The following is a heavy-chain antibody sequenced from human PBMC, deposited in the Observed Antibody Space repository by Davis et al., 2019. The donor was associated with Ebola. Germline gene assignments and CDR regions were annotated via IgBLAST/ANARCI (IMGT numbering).Heavy chain of an antibody. D-gene: IGHD4-23*01. Sequence: LRLSCAVSGDSVSISSGGYNWIRQSPSRGLEWLGRTYSSSKWYTDYATSVNSRITINPDTSKNQFSLHLNSVTPEDTAVYYCARDSNSGGDYWGQGTLVTVSS. J-gene: IGHJ4*02. CDR2: TYSSSKWYT. V-gene: IGHV6-1*01. CDR1: GDSVSISSGG. CDR3: ARDSNSGGDY.